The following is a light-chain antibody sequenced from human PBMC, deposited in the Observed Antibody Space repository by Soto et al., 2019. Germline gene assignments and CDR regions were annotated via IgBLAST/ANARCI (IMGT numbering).Light chain of an antibody. CDR2: GAS. CDR1: QSVSSSY. CDR3: QHYRTS. V-gene: IGKV3-20*01. Sequence: EIVLTHSPGTLSLSPGERATLSCRASQSVSSSYLAWYQQKPGQHPRLLIYGASSRATGIPDRFSGSGSGTDFTLTITRLEPEDFAVYYCQHYRTSFGGGTKVEIK. J-gene: IGKJ4*01.